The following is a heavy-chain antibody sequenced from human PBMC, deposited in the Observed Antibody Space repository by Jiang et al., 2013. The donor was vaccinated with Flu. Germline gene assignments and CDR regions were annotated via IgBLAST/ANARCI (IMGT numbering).Heavy chain of an antibody. CDR1: GFTFSDYG. V-gene: IGHV3-30*02. J-gene: IGHJ4*02. Sequence: QVQLVESGGGVVQPGGSLRLSCAASGFTFSDYGMHWVRQAPGKGLEWVAFTRFDGTKKYYADSVKGRFTISRDNSKNTLFLQMNSLRAEDTAVYYCAKSWSGKLFHFYYFEYWGQGTLVTVSS. CDR3: AKSWSGKLFHFYYFEY. D-gene: IGHD3-10*01. CDR2: TRFDGTKK.